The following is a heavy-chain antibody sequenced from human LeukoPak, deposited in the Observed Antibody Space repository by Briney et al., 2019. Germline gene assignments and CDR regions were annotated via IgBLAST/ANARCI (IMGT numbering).Heavy chain of an antibody. D-gene: IGHD3-22*01. CDR2: IRDSGGRT. CDR3: AKRGVVIRVILVGFHKEAYYFDS. CDR1: GITLSNYG. J-gene: IGHJ4*02. Sequence: GGSLRLSCAVSGITLSNYGMSWVRQAPGKGLEWVAGIRDSGGRTNYADSVKGRFTISRDNPKNTLYLQMNSLRAEDTAVYFCAKRGVVIRVILVGFHKEAYYFDSWGQGALVTVSS. V-gene: IGHV3-23*01.